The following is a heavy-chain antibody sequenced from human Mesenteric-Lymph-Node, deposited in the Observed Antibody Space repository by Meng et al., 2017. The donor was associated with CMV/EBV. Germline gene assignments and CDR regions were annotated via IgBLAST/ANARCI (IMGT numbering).Heavy chain of an antibody. CDR3: ARDARDLGGSADY. D-gene: IGHD3-10*01. J-gene: IGHJ4*02. CDR1: GYTFTGFN. V-gene: IGHV1-2*06. CDR2: FNPDSGAT. Sequence: KAAGYTFTGFNINWVRQAPGLGLEWMERFNPDSGATDLAQKYQGRVTMTRDTSISTAYMEVTRLKSDDTAIYYCARDARDLGGSADYWGQGTLVTVSS.